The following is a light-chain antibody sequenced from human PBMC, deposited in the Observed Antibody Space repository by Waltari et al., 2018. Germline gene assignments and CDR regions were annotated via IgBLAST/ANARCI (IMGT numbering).Light chain of an antibody. V-gene: IGLV2-14*03. CDR3: SSHATTSVI. CDR1: SSDVGAYNY. Sequence: QSALTQPASVSGSPGQSITLSCTGTSSDVGAYNYFSWYQQHPGKVPELIIYDVSYRPSGVSNRFSGSKSGNTASLTISGLQAEDEADYYCSSHATTSVIFGGGTKLTVL. CDR2: DVS. J-gene: IGLJ2*01.